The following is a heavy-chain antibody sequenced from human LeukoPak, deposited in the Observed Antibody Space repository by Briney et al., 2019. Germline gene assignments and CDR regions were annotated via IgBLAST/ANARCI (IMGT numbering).Heavy chain of an antibody. CDR1: GFIFSRYG. D-gene: IGHD5-12*01. CDR2: ISTSSSYI. CDR3: AKEYSGYFDY. V-gene: IGHV3-21*04. Sequence: GGSLRLSCAASGFIFSRYGMSWVRQAPRKGLEWVSSISTSSSYIYYADSVKGRFTISRDNSKNSLYLQMNSLRAEDTALYYCAKEYSGYFDYWGQGTLVTVSS. J-gene: IGHJ4*02.